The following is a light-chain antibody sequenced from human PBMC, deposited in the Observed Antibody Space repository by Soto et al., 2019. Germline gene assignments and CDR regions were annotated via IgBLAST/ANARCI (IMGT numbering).Light chain of an antibody. V-gene: IGLV1-44*01. Sequence: QSVLTQPPSASGTPGQRVTISCSGGRTNIGSNTVHWYQQLPGTAPKLLIYANNQRPSGVPDRFSGSKSATSASLAISGPQSDDEADYYCATWDDTLNAVVFGGGTKLTVL. CDR3: ATWDDTLNAVV. CDR1: RTNIGSNT. J-gene: IGLJ3*02. CDR2: ANN.